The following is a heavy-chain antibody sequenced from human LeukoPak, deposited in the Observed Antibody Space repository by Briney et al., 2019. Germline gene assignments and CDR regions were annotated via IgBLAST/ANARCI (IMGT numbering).Heavy chain of an antibody. J-gene: IGHJ4*02. D-gene: IGHD3-10*01. CDR3: AREVMVRGEYGFDY. V-gene: IGHV3-21*01. CDR2: ISSSSSYI. CDR1: GFTFSTYS. Sequence: GGSLRLSCAASGFTFSTYSMNWVRQAPGKGLEWVSSISSSSSYIYYADSAKGRFTISRDNAKNSLYLQMNSLRAEDTAVYYCAREVMVRGEYGFDYWGQGTLVTVSS.